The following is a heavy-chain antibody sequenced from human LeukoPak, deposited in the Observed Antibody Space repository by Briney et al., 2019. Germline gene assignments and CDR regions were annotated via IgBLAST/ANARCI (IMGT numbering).Heavy chain of an antibody. CDR3: AKDRAGYFDWFDAFDT. J-gene: IGHJ3*02. CDR1: GFTFSSYA. V-gene: IGHV3-23*01. CDR2: ISGSGGST. D-gene: IGHD3-9*01. Sequence: PGGSLRLSCAASGFTFSSYAMSWVRQAPGKGLEWVSAISGSGGSTYYADSVKGRFTISRDNSKNTLYLQMDRLRAEDTAVYYCAKDRAGYFDWFDAFDTWGQRTMVTVSS.